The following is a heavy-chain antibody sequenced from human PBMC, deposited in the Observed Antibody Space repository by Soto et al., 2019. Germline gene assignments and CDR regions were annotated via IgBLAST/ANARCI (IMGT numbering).Heavy chain of an antibody. CDR3: ARERGAVTGQYFDY. D-gene: IGHD6-19*01. V-gene: IGHV3-11*05. J-gene: IGHJ4*02. Sequence: QVQLEESGGGLVKPGGSLRLSCAASGFTFSGVYMSWIRQAPNKGLEYISYISSSGTSANYADSVKGRFTISRDNAKNSLYLQMNSLRAEDTAVYYCARERGAVTGQYFDYWGQGARVTVSS. CDR2: ISSSGTSA. CDR1: GFTFSGVY.